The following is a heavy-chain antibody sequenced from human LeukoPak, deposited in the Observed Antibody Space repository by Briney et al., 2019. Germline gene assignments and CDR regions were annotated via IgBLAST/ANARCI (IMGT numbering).Heavy chain of an antibody. D-gene: IGHD6-19*01. Sequence: PGGSLRLSSAASGFTFSSYAMHWVRQAPGKGLEWVAVTSYDGSNNYYADSVKGRFTISRDNSKNTLYLQMNSLTAEDTAVYYCARENLGWDACDIWGQGTMVTVSS. CDR3: ARENLGWDACDI. J-gene: IGHJ3*02. V-gene: IGHV3-30-3*01. CDR1: GFTFSSYA. CDR2: TSYDGSNN.